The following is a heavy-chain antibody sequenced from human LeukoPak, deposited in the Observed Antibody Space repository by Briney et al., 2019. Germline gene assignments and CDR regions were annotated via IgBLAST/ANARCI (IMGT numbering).Heavy chain of an antibody. V-gene: IGHV3-30-3*01. J-gene: IGHJ6*02. CDR3: ARDNPTTGYSYGPPDGMDV. CDR1: GFTFSSYA. Sequence: GGSLRLSCAASGFTFSSYAMHWVRQAPGKGLEWVAVISYDGSNKYYADSVKGRFTISRDKSKNTLYLQMNSLRAEDTAVYYCARDNPTTGYSYGPPDGMDVWGQGTTVTVSS. CDR2: ISYDGSNK. D-gene: IGHD5-18*01.